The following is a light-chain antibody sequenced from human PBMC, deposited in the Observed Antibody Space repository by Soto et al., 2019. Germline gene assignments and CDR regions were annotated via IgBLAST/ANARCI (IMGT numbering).Light chain of an antibody. Sequence: QSALTQPPSASGSPGQSVTISCTGTNSDIGGYNYVSWYQQHPGKAPKLLIYRNNQRPSGVPDRFSGSKSGTSASLAISGLRSEDEADYYCASRDDNLSGHWMFGGGTKLTVL. V-gene: IGLV2-8*01. CDR1: NSDIGGYNY. CDR3: ASRDDNLSGHWM. J-gene: IGLJ3*02. CDR2: RNN.